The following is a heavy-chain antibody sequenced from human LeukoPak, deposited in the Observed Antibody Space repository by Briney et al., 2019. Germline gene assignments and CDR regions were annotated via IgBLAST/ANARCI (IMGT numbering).Heavy chain of an antibody. D-gene: IGHD3-3*01. V-gene: IGHV4-61*01. J-gene: IGHJ6*02. CDR2: IYYSEST. CDR3: AREPGYDFWSGLPTPYGMDV. Sequence: PSETLSLTCTVSGGSVSSGSYYWSWIRQPPGKGLEWIGYIYYSESTNYNPSLKSRVTISVDTSKNQFSLKLSSVTAADTAVYYCAREPGYDFWSGLPTPYGMDVWGQGTTVTVSS. CDR1: GGSVSSGSYY.